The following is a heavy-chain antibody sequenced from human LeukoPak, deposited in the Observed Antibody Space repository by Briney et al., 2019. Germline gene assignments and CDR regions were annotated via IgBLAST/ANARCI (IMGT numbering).Heavy chain of an antibody. D-gene: IGHD2-2*01. CDR2: IYSGGST. Sequence: PGGSLRLSCAGSGFTFSSYGMSWVRQTPGKGLEWVSIIYSGGSTFYADSVKGRFTISRDNSKNTLYLQMNSLRAEDTAVYYCAKPVVPAKLNWFDPWGQGTLVTVSS. J-gene: IGHJ5*02. CDR3: AKPVVPAKLNWFDP. V-gene: IGHV3-23*03. CDR1: GFTFSSYG.